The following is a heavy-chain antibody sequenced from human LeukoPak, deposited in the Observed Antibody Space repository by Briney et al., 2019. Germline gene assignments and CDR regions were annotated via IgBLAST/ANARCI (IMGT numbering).Heavy chain of an antibody. D-gene: IGHD3/OR15-3a*01. V-gene: IGHV3-30*04. J-gene: IGHJ5*02. CDR3: GRDRDWGAFDV. CDR1: GFTFSSYA. Sequence: PGGSLRLSCAASGFTFSSYAMHWVRQAPGKGLEWVAVISYDGSNKYYADSVKGRFTISRDNSKSIVSLQMNSLRAEDTALYYCGRDRDWGAFDVWGQGSLVTVSS. CDR2: ISYDGSNK.